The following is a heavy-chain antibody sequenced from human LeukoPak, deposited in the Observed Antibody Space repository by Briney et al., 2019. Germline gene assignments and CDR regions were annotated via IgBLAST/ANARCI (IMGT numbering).Heavy chain of an antibody. CDR3: ARDAGYDFWTGYYDF. CDR1: GFTFRSYW. Sequence: PGGSLRLSCVASGFTFRSYWMSWVRQAPGKGLDWVATIKQDGSEKYYVDSVKGRFTTSRDIAQNSLYLQMNSLRAEDTAVYFCARDAGYDFWTGYYDFWGQGTLVTVSS. V-gene: IGHV3-7*05. D-gene: IGHD3-3*01. J-gene: IGHJ4*02. CDR2: IKQDGSEK.